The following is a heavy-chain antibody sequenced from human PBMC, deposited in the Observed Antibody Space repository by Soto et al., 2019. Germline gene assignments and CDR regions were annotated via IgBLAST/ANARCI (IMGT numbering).Heavy chain of an antibody. CDR1: GGSISSGGYY. J-gene: IGHJ6*02. CDR3: ARVCGGDCHYGMDV. Sequence: QVQLQESGPGLVKPSQTLSLTCTVSGGSISSGGYYWTGIRQPQGKGRGWIGYIYYSGGTYYNPSLKSRVTISVDTSKNQFSLKLSSVTAADTAVYHCARVCGGDCHYGMDVWGQGTTVTVSS. V-gene: IGHV4-31*03. CDR2: IYYSGGT. D-gene: IGHD2-21*02.